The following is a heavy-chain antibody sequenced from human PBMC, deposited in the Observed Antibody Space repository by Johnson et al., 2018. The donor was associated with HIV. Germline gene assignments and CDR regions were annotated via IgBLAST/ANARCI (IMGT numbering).Heavy chain of an antibody. V-gene: IGHV3-30-3*01. CDR3: ARVRGLIAFDI. CDR2: ISYDGSNK. Sequence: QVQLVESGGGVVQPGRSLRLSCAASGFTFSTYTMHWVRQAPGKGLEWVALISYDGSNKHYVDSVKGRFTISRDNSKNTLYLQMSSLRAEDTAVYYCARVRGLIAFDIWGQGTMVTVSS. J-gene: IGHJ3*02. D-gene: IGHD3-22*01. CDR1: GFTFSTYT.